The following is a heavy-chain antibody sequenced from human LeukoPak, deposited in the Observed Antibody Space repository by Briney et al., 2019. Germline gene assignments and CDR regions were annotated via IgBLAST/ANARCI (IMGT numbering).Heavy chain of an antibody. CDR1: GFTFSSYS. J-gene: IGHJ4*02. CDR2: ISSSSSYI. D-gene: IGHD2-2*01. CDR3: ATEDCSSTSCYDY. V-gene: IGHV3-21*01. Sequence: GGSLTLSCAASGFTFSSYSMNWVRQAPGKGLEWVSSISSSSSYIYYANPVEARFNIYIDNGKNALSRQMKSLRTGATAVYYCATEDCSSTSCYDYWGQGTLVTVSS.